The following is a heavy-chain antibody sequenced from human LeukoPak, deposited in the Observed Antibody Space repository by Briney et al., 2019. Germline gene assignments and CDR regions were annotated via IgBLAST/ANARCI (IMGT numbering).Heavy chain of an antibody. V-gene: IGHV4-38-2*02. CDR2: IYHSGTT. CDR3: ARPLSGYCSGGSCYNDAFDI. D-gene: IGHD2-15*01. CDR1: GYSISSGYY. Sequence: PSETLSLTCTVSGYSISSGYYWGWIRQPPGKGLEWIGNIYHSGTTYYNPSLKSRVTISVDTSKNQFSLKLSSVTAADTAVYYCARPLSGYCSGGSCYNDAFDIWGQGTMVTVSS. J-gene: IGHJ3*02.